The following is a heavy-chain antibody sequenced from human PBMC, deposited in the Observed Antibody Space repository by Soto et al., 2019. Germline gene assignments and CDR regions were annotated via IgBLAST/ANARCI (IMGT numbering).Heavy chain of an antibody. J-gene: IGHJ3*01. CDR2: IFHSGDT. CDR1: GDSISNSRW. CDR3: AYSTGGYRHAV. D-gene: IGHD6-19*01. V-gene: IGHV4-4*02. Sequence: QVQLQESGPGLVKPSGTLSLTCAVSGDSISNSRWWTWVRQPPGKGLEWIGDIFHSGDTNYNPSLKSRFYRSADKAPRQFSLKCGSVTASDTAVYYCAYSTGGYRHAVWGQGTLVIVSS.